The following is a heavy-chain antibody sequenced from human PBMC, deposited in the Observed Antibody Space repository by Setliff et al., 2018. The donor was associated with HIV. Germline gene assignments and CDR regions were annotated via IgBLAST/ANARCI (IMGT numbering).Heavy chain of an antibody. CDR1: GASITSGSYY. CDR2: IYTSGST. J-gene: IGHJ6*03. D-gene: IGHD1-7*01. V-gene: IGHV4-61*09. CDR3: AREKGQKNWNYGPYFNYMDV. Sequence: PSETLSLTCSVSGASITSGSYYWSWIRQPAEKGLEWIGHIYTSGSTNYNPSLKSRVTIPLDTSRNHFSLKLSSVTAADTAVYYCAREKGQKNWNYGPYFNYMDVWGKGTTVTVSS.